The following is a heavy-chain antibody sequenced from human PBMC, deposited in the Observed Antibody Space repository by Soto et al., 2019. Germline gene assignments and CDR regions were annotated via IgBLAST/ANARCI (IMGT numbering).Heavy chain of an antibody. CDR1: GFTFSSYS. CDR2: ISSSSSYI. CDR3: ARDQGLFDWLSPMDV. J-gene: IGHJ6*03. Sequence: GGSLRLSCAASGFTFSSYSMNWVRQAPGKGLEWVSSISSSSSYIYYADSVKGRFTISRDNAKNSLYLQMNSLRAEDTAVYYCARDQGLFDWLSPMDVWGKGTTVTVSS. D-gene: IGHD3-9*01. V-gene: IGHV3-21*01.